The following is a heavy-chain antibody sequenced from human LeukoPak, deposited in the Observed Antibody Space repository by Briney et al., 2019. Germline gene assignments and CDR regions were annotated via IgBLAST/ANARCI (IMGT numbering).Heavy chain of an antibody. D-gene: IGHD3-3*01. CDR3: ARELGTAPFWSGYYTGYYYMDV. CDR1: GYIFTDYY. V-gene: IGHV1-8*02. CDR2: MNPNSGNT. Sequence: ASVKVSCKTSGYIFTDYYIHWVRQATGQGLEWMGWMNPNSGNTGYAQKFQGRVTMTRNTSISTAYMELSSLRSEDTAVYYCARELGTAPFWSGYYTGYYYMDVWGEGTTVTVSS. J-gene: IGHJ6*03.